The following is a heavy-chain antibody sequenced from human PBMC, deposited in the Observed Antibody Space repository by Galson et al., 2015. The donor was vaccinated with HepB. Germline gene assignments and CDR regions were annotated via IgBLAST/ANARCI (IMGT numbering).Heavy chain of an antibody. CDR2: IWYDGSNK. D-gene: IGHD1-1*01. V-gene: IGHV3-33*01. CDR1: GFTFSSYG. CDR3: ARDRQLERNNWLDP. J-gene: IGHJ5*02. Sequence: SLRLSCAASGFTFSSYGMHWVRQAPGKGLEWVAVIWYDGSNKYYVDSVKGRFTISRDNSKNTLYLQLSSLRADDTAVYYCARDRQLERNNWLDPWGQGTLVIVSS.